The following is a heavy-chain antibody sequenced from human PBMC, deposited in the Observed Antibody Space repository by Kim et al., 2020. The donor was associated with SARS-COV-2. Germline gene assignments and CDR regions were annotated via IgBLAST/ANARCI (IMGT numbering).Heavy chain of an antibody. J-gene: IGHJ5*02. CDR3: ARDVIASTGARWFDP. Sequence: SETLSLTCTVSGGSIVSGGHYWTWIRQHPGKGLEWIGYIFYSGSTYYNPSLRSRVTISVDTSKNHFSLKLSSVTAADTAGYYCARDVIASTGARWFDPWG. V-gene: IGHV4-31*03. CDR2: IFYSGST. CDR1: GGSIVSGGHY. D-gene: IGHD1-1*01.